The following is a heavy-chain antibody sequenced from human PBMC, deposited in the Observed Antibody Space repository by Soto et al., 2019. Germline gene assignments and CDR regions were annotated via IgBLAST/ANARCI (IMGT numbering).Heavy chain of an antibody. CDR2: IGGRGGNR. J-gene: IGHJ4*02. D-gene: IGHD4-4*01. CDR3: ARVASDYINSVDN. V-gene: IGHV3-23*01. Sequence: EVQLLESGGGLVQPGGSLRLSCAASGFTFNAYAMTWVRQAPGKGLEWFSAIGGRGGNRYYADSVRGRFTISRDNSKDTVDLQINSLRVEDTAVYYCARVASDYINSVDNWGQGILVTVSS. CDR1: GFTFNAYA.